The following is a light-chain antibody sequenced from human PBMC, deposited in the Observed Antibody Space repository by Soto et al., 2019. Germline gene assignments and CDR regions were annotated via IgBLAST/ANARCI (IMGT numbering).Light chain of an antibody. J-gene: IGKJ1*01. CDR3: QHYDSYSFT. CDR2: KAS. V-gene: IGKV1-5*03. CDR1: QSISSR. Sequence: DIQMTQSPSTLSASVGDRVTITCRASQSISSRLAWYQQKPGKVPKLLIYKASSLESGVPSSFSGSGSGTEFTLTISSLQPHDFATYYYQHYDSYSFTFGQRPKVEI.